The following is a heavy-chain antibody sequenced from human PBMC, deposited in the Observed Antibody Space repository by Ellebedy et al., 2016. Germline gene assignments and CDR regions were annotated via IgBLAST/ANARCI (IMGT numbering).Heavy chain of an antibody. D-gene: IGHD2-15*01. J-gene: IGHJ6*02. CDR1: GGSFSGYY. Sequence: SETLSLTCAVYGGSFSGYYWSWIRQPPGKGLEWIGEINHSGSTNYNPSLKSRVTISVDTSKNQFSLKLSSVTAADTAVYYCARVRVVVAALNYYYYYGMDVWGQGTTVTVSS. V-gene: IGHV4-34*01. CDR3: ARVRVVVAALNYYYYYGMDV. CDR2: INHSGST.